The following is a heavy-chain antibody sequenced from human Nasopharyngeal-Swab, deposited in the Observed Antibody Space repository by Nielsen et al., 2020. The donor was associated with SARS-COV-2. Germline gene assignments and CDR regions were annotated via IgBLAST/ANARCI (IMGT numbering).Heavy chain of an antibody. V-gene: IGHV3-74*01. CDR2: INSDGSST. Sequence: GESLKISCAASGFTFSSYWMHWVRQAPGKGLVWVSRINSDGSSTSYADSVKGRFTTSRDNSKNTLYLQMNSLRAEDTAVYYCARPYSGSYYGAFDIWGQGTMVTVSS. CDR1: GFTFSSYW. D-gene: IGHD1-26*01. CDR3: ARPYSGSYYGAFDI. J-gene: IGHJ3*02.